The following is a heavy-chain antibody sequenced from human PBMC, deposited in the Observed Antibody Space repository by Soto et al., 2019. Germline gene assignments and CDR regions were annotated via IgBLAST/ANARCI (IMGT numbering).Heavy chain of an antibody. Sequence: SGGSLRLSCAASGFTFSSYSMNWVRQAPGKGLERISYISGSSSTIFYADSVKGRFTISRDNAKNSLYLQMNSLRVEDTAVYYCATWSSSWTYYFDFWGQGTLVTSPQ. D-gene: IGHD6-13*01. V-gene: IGHV3-48*01. CDR1: GFTFSSYS. CDR2: ISGSSSTI. J-gene: IGHJ4*02. CDR3: ATWSSSWTYYFDF.